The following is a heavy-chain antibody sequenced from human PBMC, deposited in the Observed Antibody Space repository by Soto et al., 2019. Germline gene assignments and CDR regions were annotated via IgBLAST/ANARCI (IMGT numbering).Heavy chain of an antibody. J-gene: IGHJ4*02. Sequence: SETLSLTCTVSGGSISSYYWSWIRQPPGKGLEWIRYIYYSGSTNYNPSLKSRVTISVDTSKNQFSLKLSSVTAADTAVYYCARRDSSSSPYFDYWGQGTLVTVSS. V-gene: IGHV4-59*08. CDR1: GGSISSYY. D-gene: IGHD6-6*01. CDR2: IYYSGST. CDR3: ARRDSSSSPYFDY.